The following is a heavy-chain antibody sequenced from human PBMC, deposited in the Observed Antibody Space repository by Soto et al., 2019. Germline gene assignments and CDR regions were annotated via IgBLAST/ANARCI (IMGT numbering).Heavy chain of an antibody. CDR3: ERWGAAGYLFDY. CDR2: IYYSGST. CDR1: GGSVSSGSYY. Sequence: PSETLSLTCTVSGGSVSSGSYYWSWIRQPPGKGLEWIGYIYYSGSTNYNPSLKSRVTISVDTSKNQFSLKLSSVTAADTAVYYSERWGAAGYLFDYWGQGTLVTVS. D-gene: IGHD3-16*01. V-gene: IGHV4-61*01. J-gene: IGHJ4*02.